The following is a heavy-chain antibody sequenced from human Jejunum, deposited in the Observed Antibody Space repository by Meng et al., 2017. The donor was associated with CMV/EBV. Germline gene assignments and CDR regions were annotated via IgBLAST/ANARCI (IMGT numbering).Heavy chain of an antibody. V-gene: IGHV4-34*01. D-gene: IGHD2-2*01. CDR2: INHSGSA. Sequence: SGGSFSGSYWSWIRQSPGQGLEWIGQINHSGSASYNPSLRRRVTISEDTSKNQFSLRLTSVTAADTAIYYCARKYCGSSNCYPFDYWGQGELVTVSS. CDR1: GGSFSGSY. CDR3: ARKYCGSSNCYPFDY. J-gene: IGHJ4*02.